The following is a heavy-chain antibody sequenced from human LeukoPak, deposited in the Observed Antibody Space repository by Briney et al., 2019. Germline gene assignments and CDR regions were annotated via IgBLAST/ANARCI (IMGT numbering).Heavy chain of an antibody. D-gene: IGHD6-6*01. J-gene: IGHJ6*02. CDR3: ARVRPGSIALMDV. V-gene: IGHV4-39*07. Sequence: TSSETLSLTCTVSGGSISSSSYYWGWIRQPPGKGLEWIGSIYYSGSTYYNPSLKSRVTISVDTSKNQFSLKLSSVTAADTAVYYCARVRPGSIALMDVWGQGTTVTVSS. CDR2: IYYSGST. CDR1: GGSISSSSYY.